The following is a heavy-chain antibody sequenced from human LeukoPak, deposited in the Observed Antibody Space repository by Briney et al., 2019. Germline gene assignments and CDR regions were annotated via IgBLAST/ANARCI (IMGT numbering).Heavy chain of an antibody. Sequence: ASVKVSCKASGYTFTSYGISWVRQAPGQGLEWMGWISAYNGNTNCAQKLQGRVTMTTDTSTSTAYMELRSLRSDDTAVYYCARDFDPSTVTTSLPFDYWGQGTLVTVSS. CDR1: GYTFTSYG. CDR2: ISAYNGNT. V-gene: IGHV1-18*01. D-gene: IGHD4-17*01. J-gene: IGHJ4*02. CDR3: ARDFDPSTVTTSLPFDY.